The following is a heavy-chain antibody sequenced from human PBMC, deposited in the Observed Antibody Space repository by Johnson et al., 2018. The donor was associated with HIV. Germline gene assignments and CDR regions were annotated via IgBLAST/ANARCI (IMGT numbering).Heavy chain of an antibody. CDR3: AKDLYSSSWTNDAFDI. V-gene: IGHV3-23*04. J-gene: IGHJ3*02. Sequence: VQLVESGGGLVQPGGYLRLSCAASGFPFSSFAMSWVRQAPGKGLEWVSSISGGGGSIYYADSVKGRFTISRDNSKNTVYLQMNGLRAEDTAVYHCAKDLYSSSWTNDAFDIWGQGTMVTVSS. CDR1: GFPFSSFA. CDR2: ISGGGGSI. D-gene: IGHD6-13*01.